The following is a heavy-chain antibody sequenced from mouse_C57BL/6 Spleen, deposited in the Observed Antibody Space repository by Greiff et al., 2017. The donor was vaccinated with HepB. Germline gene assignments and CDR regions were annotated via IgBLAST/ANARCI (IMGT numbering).Heavy chain of an antibody. Sequence: QVQLQQPGAELVKPGASVKMSCKASGYTFTSYWMTWVKQRPGQGLEWIGDIYPGSGSTNYNEKFKSKATLTVDTSSSTAYMQLSSLTSEDSAVYYCARYYYGSRPSFDYWGQGTTLTVSS. V-gene: IGHV1-55*01. CDR3: ARYYYGSRPSFDY. CDR1: GYTFTSYW. D-gene: IGHD1-1*01. CDR2: IYPGSGST. J-gene: IGHJ2*01.